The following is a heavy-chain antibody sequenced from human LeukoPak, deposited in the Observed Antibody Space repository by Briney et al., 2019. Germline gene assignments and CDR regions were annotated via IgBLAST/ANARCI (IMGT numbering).Heavy chain of an antibody. J-gene: IGHJ6*02. CDR2: MNPNGGNT. CDR3: ARFKPQGLNKVRNNYYGMDV. CDR1: GYTFTSYD. D-gene: IGHD1-14*01. Sequence: ASVRVSCTASGYTFTSYDINWVRQAPGQGLEWMGWMNPNGGNTDYAQKFQGRVTMTRNTSMSTAYMELSSLRSEDTAVYYCARFKPQGLNKVRNNYYGMDVWGQGTMVTVSS. V-gene: IGHV1-8*01.